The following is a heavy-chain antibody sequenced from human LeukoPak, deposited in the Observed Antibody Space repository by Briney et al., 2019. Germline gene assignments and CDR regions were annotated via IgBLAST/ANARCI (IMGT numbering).Heavy chain of an antibody. Sequence: GASVKVSCKASGYTFTSYYMHWVRQAPGQGLEWMGWINPNSGGTNYAQKFQGRVTMTRDTSISTAYMELSRLRSDDTAVYYCARVYRRQIFHKPIDYWGQGTLVTVSS. V-gene: IGHV1-2*02. J-gene: IGHJ4*02. D-gene: IGHD3-3*01. CDR3: ARVYRRQIFHKPIDY. CDR2: INPNSGGT. CDR1: GYTFTSYY.